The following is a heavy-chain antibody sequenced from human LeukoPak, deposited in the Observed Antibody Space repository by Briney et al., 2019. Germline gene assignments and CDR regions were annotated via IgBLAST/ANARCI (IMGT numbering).Heavy chain of an antibody. D-gene: IGHD6-6*01. Sequence: SETLSLTCAVYGGSFSGYYWSWIRQPPGKGLEWIGEINHSGSTNYNPSLKSRVTISVDTSKNQFSLKLSSVTAADTAVYYCARSRGGLVGFDIWGQGTMVTVSS. CDR3: ARSRGGLVGFDI. J-gene: IGHJ3*02. V-gene: IGHV4-34*01. CDR2: INHSGST. CDR1: GGSFSGYY.